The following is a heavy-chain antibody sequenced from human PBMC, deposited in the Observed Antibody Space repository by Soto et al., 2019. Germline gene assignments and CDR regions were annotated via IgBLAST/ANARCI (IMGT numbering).Heavy chain of an antibody. CDR2: IYTSGST. CDR1: GGSISSYY. D-gene: IGHD2-15*01. Sequence: SETLSLTCTVSGGSISSYYWSWNRQPAGKGLEWIGRIYTSGSTNYNPSLKSRVTMSVDTSKNQFSLKLSSVTAADTAVYYCARDGRGYCSGGSCAPGPYYYYGMDVWGQGTTVTVSS. V-gene: IGHV4-4*07. CDR3: ARDGRGYCSGGSCAPGPYYYYGMDV. J-gene: IGHJ6*02.